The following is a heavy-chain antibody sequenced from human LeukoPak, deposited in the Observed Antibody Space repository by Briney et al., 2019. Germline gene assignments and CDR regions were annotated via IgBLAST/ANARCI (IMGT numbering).Heavy chain of an antibody. Sequence: PGGSLRLSCAASGFTFSSYAMHWVRQAPGKGLEWVAVISYDGSNKYYADSVKGRFTISRDNSKNTLYLQINSLRAEDTAVYYCARVTTPSIMEWLFHTMGDYYYYGMDVWGQGTTVTVSS. J-gene: IGHJ6*02. CDR1: GFTFSSYA. CDR2: ISYDGSNK. D-gene: IGHD3-3*01. CDR3: ARVTTPSIMEWLFHTMGDYYYYGMDV. V-gene: IGHV3-30*04.